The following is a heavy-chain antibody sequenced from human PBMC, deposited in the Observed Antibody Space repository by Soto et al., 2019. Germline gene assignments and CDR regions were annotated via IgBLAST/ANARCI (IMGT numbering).Heavy chain of an antibody. Sequence: ASVKVSCKASGYTFTSYGISWVRQAPGQGLAWLGWISAYNGNTNYAQKLQGRVTMTTDTSTSTAYMELRSLRSDDTAVYYCARDHLSYSSSWYFPHAEYFQHWGQGTLVTVSS. CDR2: ISAYNGNT. J-gene: IGHJ1*01. V-gene: IGHV1-18*01. CDR1: GYTFTSYG. CDR3: ARDHLSYSSSWYFPHAEYFQH. D-gene: IGHD6-13*01.